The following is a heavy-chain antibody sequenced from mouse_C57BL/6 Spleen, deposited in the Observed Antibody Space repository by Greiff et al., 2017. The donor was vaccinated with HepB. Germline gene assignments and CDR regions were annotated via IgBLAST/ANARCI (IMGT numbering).Heavy chain of an antibody. V-gene: IGHV1-50*01. CDR3: ARTGSNYRYFDV. CDR1: GYTFTSYW. J-gene: IGHJ1*03. CDR2: IDPSDSYT. D-gene: IGHD2-5*01. Sequence: QVQLKQPGAELVKPGASVKLSCKASGYTFTSYWMQWVKQRPGQGLEWIGEIDPSDSYTNYNQKFKGKATLTVDTSSSTAYMQISSLTSEDSAVYYCARTGSNYRYFDVWGTGTTVTVSS.